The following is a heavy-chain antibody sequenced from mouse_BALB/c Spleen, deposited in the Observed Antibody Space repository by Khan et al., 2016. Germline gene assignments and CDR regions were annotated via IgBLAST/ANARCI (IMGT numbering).Heavy chain of an antibody. Sequence: EVKLEESGGGLVQPGGSMKLSCAASGITFSNAWMDWFCQYPEKGLQWVAGIRSKADNHSTYFASPVQGRFTNSRDDSKSSVYLQMNSLRAEDTGIKYCRTVFIDYWGKGSTFTGSS. V-gene: IGHV6-6*01. J-gene: IGHJ2*01. CDR1: GITFSNAW. CDR3: RTVFIDY. CDR2: IRSKADNHST.